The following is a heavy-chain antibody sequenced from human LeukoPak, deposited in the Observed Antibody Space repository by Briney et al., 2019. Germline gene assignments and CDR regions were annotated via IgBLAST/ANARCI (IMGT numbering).Heavy chain of an antibody. CDR3: ARRNSGYQDLDF. CDR1: GYTFTRYY. V-gene: IGHV1-46*01. D-gene: IGHD5-12*01. CDR2: INPSAGST. J-gene: IGHJ4*02. Sequence: GASVKVSCKASGYTFTRYYMYWVRQAPGQGCECMGIINPSAGSTSYAQKFQGRVTMTRDTSTSTVYMELSSLKSDDTAVYYCARRNSGYQDLDFWGQGTLVTVSS.